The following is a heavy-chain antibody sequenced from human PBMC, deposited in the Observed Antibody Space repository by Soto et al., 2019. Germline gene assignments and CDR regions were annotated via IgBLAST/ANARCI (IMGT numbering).Heavy chain of an antibody. J-gene: IGHJ2*01. CDR2: VGPYNGNT. D-gene: IGHD2-15*01. V-gene: IGHV1-18*04. CDR3: ARCYCSLGSCYTCWHFDL. Sequence: QVQLVQSGAEVKKPGASVRASCKASGYTFTNYGISWVRQAPGQGLEWMGWVGPYNGNTDHAQNFQGRVTMTTDTATNTAYMELGSLRSDDTALYYCARCYCSLGSCYTCWHFDLWGRGTLVTVSS. CDR1: GYTFTNYG.